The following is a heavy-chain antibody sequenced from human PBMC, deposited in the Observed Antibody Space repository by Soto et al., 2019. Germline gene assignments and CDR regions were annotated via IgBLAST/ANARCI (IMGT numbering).Heavy chain of an antibody. CDR1: GSTFNIYY. V-gene: IGHV1-46*02. D-gene: IGHD3-10*01. CDR3: ARGPYYHGSVSSYSIDF. CDR2: INPSGGGT. J-gene: IGHJ4*02. Sequence: QVQLVQSGAEVKKPGASVKVSCKALGSTFNIYYMHWVRQAHGQGLEWMGIINPSGGGTSYAQKLQGRVIMTRDTSTSTGYMELSSLRSEDTAVYYCARGPYYHGSVSSYSIDFWGQGTLVTVSS.